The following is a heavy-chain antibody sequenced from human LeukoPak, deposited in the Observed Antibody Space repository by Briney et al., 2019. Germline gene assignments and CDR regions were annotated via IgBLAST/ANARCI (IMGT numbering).Heavy chain of an antibody. D-gene: IGHD5/OR15-5a*01. Sequence: GGSLRLSCAASGFPFSNYGMNWVRQAPGKGLEWVSGITGSGITTYYGDSVKGRFTISRDNSKNTVYLQMNSLIVEDTAVYYCAKDSDWIQCSSWGQGTLVTVSS. J-gene: IGHJ5*02. V-gene: IGHV3-23*01. CDR2: ITGSGITT. CDR3: AKDSDWIQCSS. CDR1: GFPFSNYG.